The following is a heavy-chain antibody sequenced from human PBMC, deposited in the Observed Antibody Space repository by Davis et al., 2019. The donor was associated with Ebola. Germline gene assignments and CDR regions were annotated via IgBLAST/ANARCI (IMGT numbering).Heavy chain of an antibody. CDR1: GGSFSGYY. J-gene: IGHJ6*02. Sequence: SETLSLTCAVYGGSFSGYYWSWIRQPPGKGLEWIGEINHSGSTNYNPSLKSRVTISVDKSKNQFSLKLSSVTAADTAVYYCARTRITMVRGVPYYYYGMDVWGQGTTVTVSS. D-gene: IGHD3-10*01. CDR3: ARTRITMVRGVPYYYYGMDV. CDR2: INHSGST. V-gene: IGHV4-34*01.